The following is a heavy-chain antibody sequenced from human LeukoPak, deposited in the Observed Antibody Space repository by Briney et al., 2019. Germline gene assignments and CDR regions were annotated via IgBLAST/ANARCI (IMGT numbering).Heavy chain of an antibody. CDR3: ARDQASGSQTTWAFDI. CDR2: ISSSSSTI. V-gene: IGHV3-48*04. Sequence: GGSLXLSCAASGFTFSSYSMNWVRQAPGKGLEWVSYISSSSSTIYYADSVKGRFTISRDNAKNSLYLQMNSLRAEDTAVYYCARDQASGSQTTWAFDIWGQGTMVTVSS. D-gene: IGHD1-26*01. J-gene: IGHJ3*02. CDR1: GFTFSSYS.